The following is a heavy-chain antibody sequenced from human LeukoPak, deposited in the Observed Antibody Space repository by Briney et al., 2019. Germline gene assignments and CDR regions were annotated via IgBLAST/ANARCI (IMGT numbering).Heavy chain of an antibody. V-gene: IGHV3-11*01. CDR2: ISSSGSTI. J-gene: IGHJ3*02. CDR1: GFTFSDYY. Sequence: GGSLRLSCAASGFTFSDYYMSWIRQAPGKGLEWVSYISSSGSTIYYADSVKGRFTISRDNAKNSLYLQMNSLRAEDTAVYYCAVLLSGSFDAFDIWGQGTMVTVSS. D-gene: IGHD1-26*01. CDR3: AVLLSGSFDAFDI.